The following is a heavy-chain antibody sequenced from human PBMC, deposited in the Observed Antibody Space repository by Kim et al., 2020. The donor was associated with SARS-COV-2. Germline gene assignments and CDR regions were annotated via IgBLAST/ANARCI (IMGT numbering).Heavy chain of an antibody. CDR2: MNPHNGDT. V-gene: IGHV1-8*01. CDR1: GYSFTSHE. Sequence: ASVKVSCKASGYSFTSHEINWVRQAPGQGLEWIGWMNPHNGDTGFAQKFQGRVTMTRDPSRGTAYMELSSLRSDDTAVYYCARDSSEWPLVGFDPWGQGT. CDR3: ARDSSEWPLVGFDP. D-gene: IGHD6-19*01. J-gene: IGHJ5*02.